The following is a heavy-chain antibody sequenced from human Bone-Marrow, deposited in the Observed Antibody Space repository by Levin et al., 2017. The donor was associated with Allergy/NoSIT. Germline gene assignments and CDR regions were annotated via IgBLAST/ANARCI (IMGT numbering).Heavy chain of an antibody. CDR3: ARESASIVVVVAAPVPYYYYYMDV. D-gene: IGHD2-15*01. CDR1: GYTFTSYA. Sequence: ASVKVSCKASGYTFTSYAMNWVRQAPGQGLEWMGWINTNTGNPTYAQGFTGRFVFSLDTSVSTAYLQISSLKAEDTAVYYCARESASIVVVVAAPVPYYYYYMDVWGKGTTVTVSS. V-gene: IGHV7-4-1*02. CDR2: INTNTGNP. J-gene: IGHJ6*03.